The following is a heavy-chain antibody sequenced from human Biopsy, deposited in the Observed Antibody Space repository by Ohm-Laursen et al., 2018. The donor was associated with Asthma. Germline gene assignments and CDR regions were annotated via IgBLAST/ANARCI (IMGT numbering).Heavy chain of an antibody. J-gene: IGHJ4*02. CDR1: GFDFSDYT. D-gene: IGHD1-26*01. CDR3: ARAGALIVGATMGY. V-gene: IGHV3-21*01. CDR2: ISSLSRYK. Sequence: SLRLSCAASGFDFSDYTMNWVRQAPGKGLEWVSSISSLSRYKYYSDSLRGRVTISRDNAKSSLHLQMSSLRAEDTAVYYCARAGALIVGATMGYWGQGTLVTVSS.